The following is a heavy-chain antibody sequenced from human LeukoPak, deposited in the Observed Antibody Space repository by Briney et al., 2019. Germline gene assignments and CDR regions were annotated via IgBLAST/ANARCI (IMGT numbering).Heavy chain of an antibody. J-gene: IGHJ3*02. V-gene: IGHV4-31*03. Sequence: SQTRSLTCTVSGGSISSGGYYWSWIRQHPGKGLEWIGYIYYSGSTYYNPSLKSRVTISVDTSKNQFSLKLSSVTAADTAVYYCAREPLVRGHDAFDIWGQGTMVTVSS. CDR3: AREPLVRGHDAFDI. D-gene: IGHD6-6*01. CDR2: IYYSGST. CDR1: GGSISSGGYY.